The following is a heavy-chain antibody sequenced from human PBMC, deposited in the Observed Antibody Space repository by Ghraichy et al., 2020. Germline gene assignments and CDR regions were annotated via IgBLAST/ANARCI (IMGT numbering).Heavy chain of an antibody. CDR2: ISGSGGST. Sequence: GESLNISCAASGFTFSSYAMSWVRQAPGKGLEWVSAISGSGGSTYYADSVKGRFTISRDNSKNTLYLQMNSLRAEDTAVYYCAKGAWDNAHYYDSSGYLPHHWGQGTLVTVSS. J-gene: IGHJ5*02. CDR1: GFTFSSYA. CDR3: AKGAWDNAHYYDSSGYLPHH. D-gene: IGHD3-22*01. V-gene: IGHV3-23*01.